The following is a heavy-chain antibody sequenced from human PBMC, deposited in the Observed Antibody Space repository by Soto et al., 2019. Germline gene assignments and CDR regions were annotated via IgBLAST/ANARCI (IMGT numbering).Heavy chain of an antibody. V-gene: IGHV1-46*03. CDR1: GYTFTSYY. D-gene: IGHD4-17*01. Sequence: ASVKVSCKASGYTFTSYYMHWVRQAPGQGLEWMGIINPSGGSTSYAQKFQGRVTMTRDTSTSTVYMELSSLRSEDTAVYYCARDVPKLDYGDYIIFDYWGQGTLVTVSS. J-gene: IGHJ4*02. CDR3: ARDVPKLDYGDYIIFDY. CDR2: INPSGGST.